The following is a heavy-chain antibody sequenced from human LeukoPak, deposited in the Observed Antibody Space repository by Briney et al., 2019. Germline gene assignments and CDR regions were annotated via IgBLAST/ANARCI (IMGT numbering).Heavy chain of an antibody. D-gene: IGHD2-2*02. CDR1: GYTFTSYG. Sequence: GASVKVSCKASGYTFTSYGISWVRQAPGQGLERMGWIRAYNGNTNYAQKLQGRVTMNTDTSTSTAYMELRSLRSDDTDVYYCARDLYCSSTSCYNVHWYFGLWGRGTLVTVSS. CDR3: ARDLYCSSTSCYNVHWYFGL. V-gene: IGHV1-18*01. CDR2: IRAYNGNT. J-gene: IGHJ2*01.